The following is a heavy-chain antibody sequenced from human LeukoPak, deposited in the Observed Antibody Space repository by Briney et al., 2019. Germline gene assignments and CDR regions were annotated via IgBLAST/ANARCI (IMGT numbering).Heavy chain of an antibody. CDR2: IYPGDSDT. D-gene: IGHD4-17*01. CDR3: ARTPNLYGDYGRFDY. Sequence: GEALKISCKGSGYSFTSYWISWVRPMPGKNLEWMGIIYPGDSDTRYSPSFQGQVTISADKSISTAYLQWSSLKASDTAMYYCARTPNLYGDYGRFDYWGQGTLVTVSS. CDR1: GYSFTSYW. V-gene: IGHV5-51*01. J-gene: IGHJ4*02.